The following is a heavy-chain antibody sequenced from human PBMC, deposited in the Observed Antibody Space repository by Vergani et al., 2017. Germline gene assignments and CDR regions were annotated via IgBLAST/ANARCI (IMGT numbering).Heavy chain of an antibody. D-gene: IGHD4-23*01. V-gene: IGHV3-30*18. CDR1: GFSFSSYG. CDR3: AKDLPSGTYGGDWLAP. CDR2: ISYDGSNK. J-gene: IGHJ5*02. Sequence: QVQLVESGGGVVQPGKSLRLSCAASGFSFSSYGMHWVRQAPGKGLEWVAVISYDGSNKYYADSVKGRFTISRDTSKNTLYLQMNSLRAEDTAGYYCAKDLPSGTYGGDWLAPWGQGTLVTVSS.